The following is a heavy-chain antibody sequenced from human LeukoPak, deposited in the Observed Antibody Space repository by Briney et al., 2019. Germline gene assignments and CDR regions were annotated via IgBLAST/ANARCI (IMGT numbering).Heavy chain of an antibody. Sequence: PGGSLRLSCAASGFTFSSYAMSWVRQAPGKGLEWVSTISGSGDNTYYADSVKGRFTISRDNSKNTLYLQMNSLRAEDTAVYYCAKAAWGSLDYWGQGTLVTVSS. CDR2: ISGSGDNT. D-gene: IGHD3-16*01. J-gene: IGHJ4*02. V-gene: IGHV3-23*01. CDR3: AKAAWGSLDY. CDR1: GFTFSSYA.